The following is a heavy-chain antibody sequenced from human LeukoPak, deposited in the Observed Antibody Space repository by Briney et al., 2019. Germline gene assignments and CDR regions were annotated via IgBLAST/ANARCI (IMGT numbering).Heavy chain of an antibody. Sequence: PGGSLRLSCAASGFTFSSYGMSWVPQAPGKGLEWVGFIWNDGSNKYYAYSVKGRFTISRDNSKTTVCLQMNSLRAEDTAVYYCANMVSIVLLRAAIWFDYLGQGTLVPVSS. CDR3: ANMVSIVLLRAAIWFDY. D-gene: IGHD2-2*01. CDR1: GFTFSSYG. V-gene: IGHV3-30*02. CDR2: IWNDGSNK. J-gene: IGHJ4*02.